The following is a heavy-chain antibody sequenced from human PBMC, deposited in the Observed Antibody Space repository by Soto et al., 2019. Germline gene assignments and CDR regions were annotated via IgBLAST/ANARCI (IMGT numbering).Heavy chain of an antibody. J-gene: IGHJ6*02. CDR1: GYTFTGYY. CDR3: ARERYQVISDGMDV. Sequence: ASVKVSCKASGYTFTGYYIHWVREAPRQGLEWMGWINPQTGGTSYAQKFQGRVTLSRDTSINTAYLELSRLTFDDAAVYFCARERYQVISDGMDVWGQGTTVTVSS. D-gene: IGHD2-2*01. V-gene: IGHV1-2*02. CDR2: INPQTGGT.